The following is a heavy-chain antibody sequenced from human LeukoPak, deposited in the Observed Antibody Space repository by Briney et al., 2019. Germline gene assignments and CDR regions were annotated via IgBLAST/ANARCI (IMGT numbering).Heavy chain of an antibody. D-gene: IGHD4-17*01. CDR3: AKDPYGDYDY. J-gene: IGHJ4*02. CDR1: GFTFSSYW. Sequence: GGSLRLSCAASGFTFSSYWMSWVRQAPGKGLEWVSVIYSGGSSYYADSVKGRFTISRDNSKNTLYLQMNSLRAEDTAVYYCAKDPYGDYDYWGQGILVTVSS. CDR2: IYSGGSS. V-gene: IGHV3-66*01.